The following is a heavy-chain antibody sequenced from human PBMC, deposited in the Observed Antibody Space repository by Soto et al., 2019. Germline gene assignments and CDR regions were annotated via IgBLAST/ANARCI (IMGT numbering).Heavy chain of an antibody. CDR2: IVVGSGNT. J-gene: IGHJ6*02. CDR3: AADLVFYCGGDCYSSCLFARSLLPGMDV. D-gene: IGHD2-21*02. V-gene: IGHV1-58*01. Sequence: ASVKVSCKASGFTFTSSAVQWVRQARGQRLEWIGWIVVGSGNTNYAQKFQERVTITRDMSTSTAYMELSSLRSEDTAVYYCAADLVFYCGGDCYSSCLFARSLLPGMDVWGQGTTVTVSS. CDR1: GFTFTSSA.